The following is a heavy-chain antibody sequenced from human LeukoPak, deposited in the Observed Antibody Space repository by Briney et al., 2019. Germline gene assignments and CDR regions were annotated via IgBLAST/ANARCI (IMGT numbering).Heavy chain of an antibody. CDR1: GFTFSAYG. CDR3: AKDESVYCSSTSCYELRY. V-gene: IGHV3-30*02. Sequence: GGSLRLSCAVSGFTFSAYGMHWVRQAPGKGLEWVAFIRYDGSNKYYADSVRGRFTISRDNSKNTLYLQMYSLRVEDTAVYYCAKDESVYCSSTSCYELRYWGQGTLVTVSS. J-gene: IGHJ4*02. CDR2: IRYDGSNK. D-gene: IGHD2-2*01.